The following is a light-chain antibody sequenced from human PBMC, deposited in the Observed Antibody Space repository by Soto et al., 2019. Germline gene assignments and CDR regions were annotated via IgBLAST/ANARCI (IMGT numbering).Light chain of an antibody. J-gene: IGLJ3*02. V-gene: IGLV2-14*01. CDR1: SSDVGGYKF. Sequence: QSALTQPASVSASPGQSITISCTGTSSDVGGYKFVSWYQHHPGKAPKLMIYEVNNRPSGVSNRFSGSKSGNTASLTISGLQPEDEADYYCLSYTSANTRVFGGGPKLIVL. CDR2: EVN. CDR3: LSYTSANTRV.